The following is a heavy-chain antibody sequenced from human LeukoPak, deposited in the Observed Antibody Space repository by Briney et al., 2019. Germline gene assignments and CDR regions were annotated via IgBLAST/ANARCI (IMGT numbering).Heavy chain of an antibody. J-gene: IGHJ3*02. CDR1: GFTFSSYG. CDR2: ISYDGSNK. D-gene: IGHD5-24*01. CDR3: AKEKGREVDAFDI. Sequence: GGSLRLSCAASGFTFSSYGMHWVRQAPGKGLEWVAVISYDGSNKYYADSVKGRFTISRDNSKNTLYLQMNGLRAEDTAVYYCAKEKGREVDAFDIWGQGTMVTVSS. V-gene: IGHV3-30*18.